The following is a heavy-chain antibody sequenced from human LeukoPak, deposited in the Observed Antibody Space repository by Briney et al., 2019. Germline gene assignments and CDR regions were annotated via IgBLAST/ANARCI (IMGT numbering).Heavy chain of an antibody. D-gene: IGHD6-19*01. CDR3: AKHRTKVAGTFQH. V-gene: IGHV3-23*01. CDR2: ISGSGGST. Sequence: HPGGSLRLSCAASGFTFSSYAMSWVRQAPGKRLEWVSAISGSGGSTYYADSVKGRFTISRDNSKNTLYLQMNSLRAEDTAVYYCAKHRTKVAGTFQHWGQGTLVTVSS. J-gene: IGHJ1*01. CDR1: GFTFSSYA.